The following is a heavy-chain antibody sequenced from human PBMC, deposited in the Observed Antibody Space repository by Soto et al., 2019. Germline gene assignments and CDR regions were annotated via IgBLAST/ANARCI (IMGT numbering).Heavy chain of an antibody. CDR2: ITSSGTAT. CDR3: ARRVAAYGTGQLTPFDL. D-gene: IGHD6-25*01. J-gene: IGHJ4*02. V-gene: IGHV3-23*01. Sequence: GGSLRLSCAASGFTFSSYGMSWVRQAPGKGLEWVSAITSSGTATSYADSVKGRFTISRDNSKNTLYLQMNSLRAEDTAVYYCARRVAAYGTGQLTPFDLWGQGTLVTVSS. CDR1: GFTFSSYG.